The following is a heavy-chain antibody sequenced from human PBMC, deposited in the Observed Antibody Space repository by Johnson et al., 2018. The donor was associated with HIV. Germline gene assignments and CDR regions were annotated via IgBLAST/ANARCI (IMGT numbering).Heavy chain of an antibody. CDR2: IGTAGDT. D-gene: IGHD3-16*01. CDR1: GFTFDDYA. CDR3: TRWGKKGAFDI. V-gene: IGHV3-13*01. J-gene: IGHJ3*02. Sequence: VQLVESGGGLVQPGRSLRLSCAASGFTFDDYAMHWVRQAPGKGLEWVSAIGTAGDTYYPGSVKGRFTISRENAKNSLYLQMNSLKTEDTAVYYCTRWGKKGAFDIWGQGTMVTVSS.